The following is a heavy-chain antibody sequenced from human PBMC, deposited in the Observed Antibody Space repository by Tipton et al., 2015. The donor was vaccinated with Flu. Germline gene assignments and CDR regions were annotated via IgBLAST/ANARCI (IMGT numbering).Heavy chain of an antibody. Sequence: QLVQSGAEVKKPGASVKVSCKASGYTFTNYDINWVRQATGQGLEWVGWMSPNTGKTGNAQKFQGRVTMTRDTSISTAFMELSSLRSEDTAVYYCARVLTSDNSNDESDSWGQRKLVSASS. V-gene: IGHV1-8*01. CDR1: GYTFTNYD. D-gene: IGHD1-20*01. J-gene: IGHJ4*02. CDR3: ARVLTSDNSNDESDS. CDR2: MSPNTGKT.